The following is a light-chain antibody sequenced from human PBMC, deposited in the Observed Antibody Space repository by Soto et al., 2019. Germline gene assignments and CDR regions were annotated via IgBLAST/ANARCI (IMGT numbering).Light chain of an antibody. CDR3: QQYNKWPPWT. J-gene: IGKJ1*01. Sequence: EIVMTQSPATLSVSPGERATLSCRASQSVRNNLAWYQQKPGLAPRLLIFAVSTRATDIPARFSGNVSETEFTLTIDSLQSEDFGLYYCQQYNKWPPWTFGQGTKVEIK. CDR2: AVS. CDR1: QSVRNN. V-gene: IGKV3-15*01.